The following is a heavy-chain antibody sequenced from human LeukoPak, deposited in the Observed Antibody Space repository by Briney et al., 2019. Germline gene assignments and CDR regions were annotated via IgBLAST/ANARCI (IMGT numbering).Heavy chain of an antibody. CDR1: GGTFSSYT. CDR3: ARDGLDPQYQLLLVSGDY. Sequence: GASVKVSCKASGGTFSSYTISWVRQAPGQGLEWMGRIIPILGIANYAQKFQGRVTITADRSTSTAYMELSSLRSEDTAVYYCARDGLDPQYQLLLVSGDYWGQGTLVTVSS. CDR2: IIPILGIA. V-gene: IGHV1-69*04. D-gene: IGHD2-2*01. J-gene: IGHJ4*02.